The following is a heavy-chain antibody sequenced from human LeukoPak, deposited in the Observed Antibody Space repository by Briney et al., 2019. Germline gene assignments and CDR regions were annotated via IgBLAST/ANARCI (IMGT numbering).Heavy chain of an antibody. CDR3: AKGIVGAIDAFDI. J-gene: IGHJ3*02. D-gene: IGHD1-26*01. Sequence: GGSLRLSCAASGFTLSSYAMSWVRQAPGKGLEWVSAISGSGGSTYYADSVKGRFTISRDNSKNTLYLQMNSLRAEDTAVYYCAKGIVGAIDAFDIWGQGTMVTVSS. CDR1: GFTLSSYA. V-gene: IGHV3-23*01. CDR2: ISGSGGST.